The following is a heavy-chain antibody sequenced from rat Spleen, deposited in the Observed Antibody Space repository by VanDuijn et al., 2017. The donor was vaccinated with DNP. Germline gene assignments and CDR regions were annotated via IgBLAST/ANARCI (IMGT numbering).Heavy chain of an antibody. CDR2: GNSAGTT. CDR1: GYSITSSYS. CDR3: ARYTNWAYFDY. J-gene: IGHJ2*01. V-gene: IGHV3-3*01. D-gene: IGHD1-10*01. Sequence: EVLLQESGPGLVKTSQSLSLPCSVTGYSITSSYSWNWIRKFPGNKLEWMGSGNSAGTTNYNPSLKIRISITRDTSKNQFFLQLNSLTTEYTATYYCARYTNWAYFDYWGQGVMVTVSS.